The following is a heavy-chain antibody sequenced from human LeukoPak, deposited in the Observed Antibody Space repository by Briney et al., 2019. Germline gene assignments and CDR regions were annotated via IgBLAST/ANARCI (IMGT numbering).Heavy chain of an antibody. V-gene: IGHV1-69*06. D-gene: IGHD3-22*01. CDR2: IIPIFGTA. Sequence: ASVKVSCKASGGTFSSYAISWVRQAPGQGLEWMGGIIPIFGTANYAQKFQGRVTITADKSTSTAYMELSSLRSEDTAVYYCARDGYYYDSSGYYYAALDYWGQGTLVTVSS. J-gene: IGHJ4*02. CDR3: ARDGYYYDSSGYYYAALDY. CDR1: GGTFSSYA.